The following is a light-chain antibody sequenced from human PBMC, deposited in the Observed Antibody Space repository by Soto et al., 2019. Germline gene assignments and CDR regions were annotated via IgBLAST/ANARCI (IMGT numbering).Light chain of an antibody. V-gene: IGKV3-20*01. Sequence: EIVLTQSPGTLSLSPGERATLSCRASQSVSSSYLAWYQQKPGQAPRLLIYGASSRATGIPDRFSGSGSGTGFTLTISRLEPEDFAVYYCQQYGSSLLTFGPGTKVDIK. J-gene: IGKJ3*01. CDR1: QSVSSSY. CDR3: QQYGSSLLT. CDR2: GAS.